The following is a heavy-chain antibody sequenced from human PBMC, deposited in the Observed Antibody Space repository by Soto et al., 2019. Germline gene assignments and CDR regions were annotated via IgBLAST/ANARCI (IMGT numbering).Heavy chain of an antibody. Sequence: QVQLQLWGVGLLKPSETLSLTCAVYGGFVSSGSYYWSWIRQPPGKGLEWIGEMSHSGGTHFNPSLKIRVTISVDTSKNQFSLKMSSVTAADTALYYCARVERGTATTVVDAFDIWGPGTMVTVSS. CDR1: GGFVSSGSYY. V-gene: IGHV4-34*01. CDR3: ARVERGTATTVVDAFDI. J-gene: IGHJ3*02. D-gene: IGHD1-1*01. CDR2: MSHSGGT.